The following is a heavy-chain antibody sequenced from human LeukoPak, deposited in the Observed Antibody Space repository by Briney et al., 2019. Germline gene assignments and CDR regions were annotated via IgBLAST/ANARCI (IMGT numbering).Heavy chain of an antibody. V-gene: IGHV3-30*07. J-gene: IGHJ4*02. CDR1: GFTFSNYA. CDR2: ISSGGTYE. CDR3: ARVATLTFGGVPENPFDY. D-gene: IGHD3-16*01. Sequence: GGSLRLSCAASGFTFSNYAMHWVRQAPGKGLEWVSLISSGGTYEYYADSVKGRFTISRDNSQNTLYLHLNSLGTEDTAVYYCARVATLTFGGVPENPFDYWGQGTLVTVSS.